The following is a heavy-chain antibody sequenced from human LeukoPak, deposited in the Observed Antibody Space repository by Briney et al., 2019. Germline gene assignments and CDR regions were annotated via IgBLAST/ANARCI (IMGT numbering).Heavy chain of an antibody. CDR2: ISGSGGST. J-gene: IGHJ4*02. CDR1: GFTFSSYG. Sequence: GGSLRLSCAASGFTFSSYGMHWVRQAPGKGLEWVSAISGSGGSTYYADSVKGRFTISRDNSKNTLYLQMNSLRAEDTAVYYCAKSSSSWYGGVDYWGQGTLVTVSS. CDR3: AKSSSSWYGGVDY. D-gene: IGHD6-13*01. V-gene: IGHV3-23*01.